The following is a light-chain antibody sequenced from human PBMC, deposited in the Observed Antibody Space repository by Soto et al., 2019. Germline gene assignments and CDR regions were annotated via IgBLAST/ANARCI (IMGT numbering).Light chain of an antibody. CDR2: EVT. CDR1: SSDVGGYNY. CDR3: SSYAASNNFYFV. Sequence: QSALTQPPSASGSPGQSGTISCTGTSSDVGGYNYVSWYQQYPGRAPKLMIYEVTKRPSGVPDRFSGSKSGNTAPLTVSGLQAEDEADYYCSSYAASNNFYFVFGGGTKLTVL. J-gene: IGLJ3*02. V-gene: IGLV2-8*01.